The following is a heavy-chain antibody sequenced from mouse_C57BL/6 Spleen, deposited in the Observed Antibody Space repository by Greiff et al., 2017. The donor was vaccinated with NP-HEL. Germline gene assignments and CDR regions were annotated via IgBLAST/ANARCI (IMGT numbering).Heavy chain of an antibody. J-gene: IGHJ3*01. D-gene: IGHD2-4*01. V-gene: IGHV5-17*01. CDR2: ISSGSSTI. Sequence: EVHLVESGGGLVKPGGSLKLSCAASGFTFSDYGMHWVRQAPGKGLEWVAYISSGSSTIYYPDTVKGRFTISRYNAKNTLFLQMTSLRSEDTAMYYCASYDCDGWFAYWGQGTLVTVSA. CDR1: GFTFSDYG. CDR3: ASYDCDGWFAY.